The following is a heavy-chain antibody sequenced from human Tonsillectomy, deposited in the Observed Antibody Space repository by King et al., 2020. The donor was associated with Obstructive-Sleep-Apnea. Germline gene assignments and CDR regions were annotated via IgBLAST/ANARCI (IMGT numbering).Heavy chain of an antibody. Sequence: VQLVESGGGLVKPGGSLRLSCAASGFTFSKAWMSWVRQAPGKGLEWVGRIKSKTDGVTPDYAAPVKGRFTISGDDSKNKLYLQMNSLKTEDTAVYYCTTRIAVAGTVLSYWGQGTLVTVSS. CDR2: IKSKTDGVTP. J-gene: IGHJ4*02. D-gene: IGHD6-19*01. CDR1: GFTFSKAW. CDR3: TTRIAVAGTVLSY. V-gene: IGHV3-15*01.